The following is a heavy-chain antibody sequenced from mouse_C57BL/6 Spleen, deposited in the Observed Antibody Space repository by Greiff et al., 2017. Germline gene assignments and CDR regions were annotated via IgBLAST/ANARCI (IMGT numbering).Heavy chain of an antibody. J-gene: IGHJ3*01. CDR3: AREALYDGYSWFAY. Sequence: EVKLMESGGGLVKPGGSLKLSCAASGFTFSSYALSWVRQTPEKRLEWVATLSDGGSYTYHPDNVKGRFTISRDNAKNNLYLQMSHLKSEDTAMYYCAREALYDGYSWFAYWGQGTLVTVSA. CDR2: LSDGGSYT. CDR1: GFTFSSYA. V-gene: IGHV5-4*01. D-gene: IGHD2-3*01.